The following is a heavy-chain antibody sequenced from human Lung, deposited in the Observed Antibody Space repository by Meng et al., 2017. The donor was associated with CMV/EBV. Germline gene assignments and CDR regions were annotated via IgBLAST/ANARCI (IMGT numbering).Heavy chain of an antibody. CDR2: MNPNSGNT. V-gene: IGHV1-8*03. J-gene: IGHJ4*02. CDR3: TRVLVRQPKRGGIAVYPPGRSYYFAY. D-gene: IGHD6-19*01. Sequence: ASFPFSFPASGYPFPLSYLNWVRQATGQGLEWVGWMNPNSGNTGYAQKFQGRVTITRNTSINTAYMEMSSLRSDDTAVYYCTRVLVRQPKRGGIAVYPPGRSYYFAYWGPGNLV. CDR1: GYPFPLSY.